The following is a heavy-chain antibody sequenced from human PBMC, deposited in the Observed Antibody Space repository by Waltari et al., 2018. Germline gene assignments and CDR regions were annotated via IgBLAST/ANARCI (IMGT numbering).Heavy chain of an antibody. CDR3: ARSYDFWSGYAGEDYYYYMDV. Sequence: GLEWMGGIIPIFGTANYAQKFQGRVTITADESTSTAYMELSSLRSEDTAVYYCARSYDFWSGYAGEDYYYYMDVWGKGTTVTVSS. D-gene: IGHD3-3*01. J-gene: IGHJ6*03. CDR2: IIPIFGTA. V-gene: IGHV1-69*01.